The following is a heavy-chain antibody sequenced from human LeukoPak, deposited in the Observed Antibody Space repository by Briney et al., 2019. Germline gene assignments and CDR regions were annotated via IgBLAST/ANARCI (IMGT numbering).Heavy chain of an antibody. CDR2: ISYDGSNK. CDR3: AKFLSSGSYFDY. D-gene: IGHD1-26*01. V-gene: IGHV3-30*18. CDR1: GFTFSSYG. J-gene: IGHJ4*02. Sequence: GWSLRLSCAASGFTFSSYGMHWVRQAPGKGLEWVAVISYDGSNKYYADSVKGRFTISRDNSKNTLYLQMNSLRAEDTAVYYCAKFLSSGSYFDYWGQGTLVTVSS.